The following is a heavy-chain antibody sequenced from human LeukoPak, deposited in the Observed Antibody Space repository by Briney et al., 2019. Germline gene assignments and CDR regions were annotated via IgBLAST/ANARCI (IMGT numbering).Heavy chain of an antibody. J-gene: IGHJ4*02. D-gene: IGHD1-1*01. V-gene: IGHV1-2*02. CDR2: INPNSGGT. CDR3: AREGEWTTGTTPDY. Sequence: RRASVKVSCKASGYTFTGYYMHWVRQAPGQGLEWMGWINPNSGGTNYAQKFQGRVTMTRDTSISTAYMELSRLRSDDTAVYYCAREGEWTTGTTPDYWGQGTLVTVSS. CDR1: GYTFTGYY.